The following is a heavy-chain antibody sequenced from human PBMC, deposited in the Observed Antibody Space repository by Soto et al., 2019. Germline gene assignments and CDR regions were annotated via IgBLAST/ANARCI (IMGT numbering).Heavy chain of an antibody. D-gene: IGHD3-3*01. CDR3: ARDCPITIFGVVINYGMDV. CDR1: GYTFTGYY. J-gene: IGHJ6*02. CDR2: INPNSGGT. V-gene: IGHV1-2*02. Sequence: ASVKVSCKASGYTFTGYYMHWVRQALGQGLEWMGWINPNSGGTNYAQKFQGRVTMTRDTSISTAYMELSRLRSDDTAVYYCARDCPITIFGVVINYGMDVWGQGTTVTVSS.